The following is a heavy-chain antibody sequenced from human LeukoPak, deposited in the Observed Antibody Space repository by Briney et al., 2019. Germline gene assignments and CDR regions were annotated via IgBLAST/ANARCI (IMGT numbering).Heavy chain of an antibody. CDR2: ITGNGGTT. Sequence: GGSLRLSCAASGFIFSNYAMSWVRQAPGKGLEWVSAITGNGGTTWYADSVKGHFTISRDNSKNTLYLQMNSLGAEDTAVYYCAKWGDYDSLTGYYDSDCWGQGTLVTVSS. CDR3: AKWGDYDSLTGYYDSDC. D-gene: IGHD3-9*01. CDR1: GFIFSNYA. J-gene: IGHJ4*02. V-gene: IGHV3-23*01.